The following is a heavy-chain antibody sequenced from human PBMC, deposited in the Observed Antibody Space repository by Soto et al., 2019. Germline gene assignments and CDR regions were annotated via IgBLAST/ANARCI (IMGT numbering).Heavy chain of an antibody. CDR3: AREAFGVHASWFAP. D-gene: IGHD2-2*01. CDR2: ISAYNGNT. V-gene: IGHV1-18*01. Sequence: QVQLVQSGTEVKKPGASVKVSCKASGYIFTTYSIAWVRQAPGQGLEWMGWISAYNGNTNYAQKFQGRVTMTTDTTTNPAYKELRSLRSDDTAVYFCAREAFGVHASWFAPWGQGTLAPVPS. CDR1: GYIFTTYS. J-gene: IGHJ5*02.